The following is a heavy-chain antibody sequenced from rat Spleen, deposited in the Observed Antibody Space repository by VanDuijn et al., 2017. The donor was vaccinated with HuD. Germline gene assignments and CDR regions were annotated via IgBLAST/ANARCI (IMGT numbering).Heavy chain of an antibody. J-gene: IGHJ4*01. V-gene: IGHV5-31*01. CDR2: ITNTGGNT. D-gene: IGHD1-2*01. CDR1: GFTFNNYW. CDR3: GKDMNYYSTYPFYVMGA. Sequence: EVQLVESGGGLVQPGRSLKLSCVASGFTFNNYWMTWIRQAPGKGLEWVASITNTGGNTYYPDSVKGRFTISRDNAENTVYLQMNSLRSEDTATYYCGKDMNYYSTYPFYVMGAWGQGASVTVSS.